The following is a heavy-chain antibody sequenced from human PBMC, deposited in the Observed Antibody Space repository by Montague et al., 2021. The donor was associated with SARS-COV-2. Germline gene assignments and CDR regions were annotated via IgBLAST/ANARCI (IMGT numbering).Heavy chain of an antibody. CDR2: IYHGGST. CDR1: GTTFSGYY. Sequence: SETLSLTCAVHGTTFSGYYWHWIRPSPGTGLEWIAEIYHGGSTKYSPSLKSRLTISADTSKNQFSLKLTSVAAADTAVYYCARLRDGVVPSPILGVGPYYSYSHIGVWGRGTTVSVAS. J-gene: IGHJ6*03. D-gene: IGHD3-10*01. V-gene: IGHV4-34*01. CDR3: ARLRDGVVPSPILGVGPYYSYSHIGV.